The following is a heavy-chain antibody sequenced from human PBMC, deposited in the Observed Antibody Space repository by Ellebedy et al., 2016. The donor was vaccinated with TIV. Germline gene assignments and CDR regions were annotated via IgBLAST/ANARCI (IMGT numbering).Heavy chain of an antibody. J-gene: IGHJ4*02. CDR2: FRHHDDSK. CDR1: GFSFRTFD. CDR3: RRGHYFHY. V-gene: IGHV3-23*01. Sequence: GESLKISXAASGFSFRTFDMSWVRQAPGKGLEWVSVFRHHDDSKHYGDSVKGRFTISRDDAENSLYLQMNSLRAEDTAVYYCRRGHYFHYWGQGTLVTVSS.